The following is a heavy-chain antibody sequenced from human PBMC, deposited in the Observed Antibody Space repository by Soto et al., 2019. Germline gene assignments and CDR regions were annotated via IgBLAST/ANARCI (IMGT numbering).Heavy chain of an antibody. D-gene: IGHD3-16*01. V-gene: IGHV3-7*03. CDR2: IKEDGSEE. CDR1: GFTFSRFW. Sequence: EVQDVESGGGLVQPGGSLRLSCAASGFTFSRFWMSWVGQAPGKGLEWVANIKEDGSEEHYIDSVKGRFTISRDNAKNSLYLQRNSLRVEDTAIYYCARDYVGGVDFRGQGTLVTVSS. J-gene: IGHJ4*02. CDR3: ARDYVGGVDF.